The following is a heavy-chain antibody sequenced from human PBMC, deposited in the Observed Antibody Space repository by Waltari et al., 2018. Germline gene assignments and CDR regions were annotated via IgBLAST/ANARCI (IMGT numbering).Heavy chain of an antibody. Sequence: QVQLQQWGAGLLKPSETLSLTCAVYGGSFSGYYWSWIRQPPGKGLEWIGEINHSGSTNYNPSLKSLVTIPVDSSKNQVSLKLSSVTAADTAVYYFAAHVVAATDDAFDIWAKGQWSPSLQ. V-gene: IGHV4-34*01. CDR2: INHSGST. J-gene: IGHJ3*02. CDR3: AAHVVAATDDAFDI. CDR1: GGSFSGYY. D-gene: IGHD2-15*01.